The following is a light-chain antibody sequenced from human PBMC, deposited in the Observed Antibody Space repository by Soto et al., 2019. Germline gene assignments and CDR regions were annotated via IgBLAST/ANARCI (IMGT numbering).Light chain of an antibody. CDR1: SSDIGGYNY. J-gene: IGLJ1*01. CDR3: CSKTSTITYV. CDR2: EVT. V-gene: IGLV2-14*01. Sequence: QSVLTQPASVSGSPGQSITISRTGTSSDIGGYNYVSWYQQHPGEAPKLVIYEVTNRPSGVSNRFSGSKSGNTAYLTISGLQGDDEADYYCCSKTSTITYVFGSGTKVTV.